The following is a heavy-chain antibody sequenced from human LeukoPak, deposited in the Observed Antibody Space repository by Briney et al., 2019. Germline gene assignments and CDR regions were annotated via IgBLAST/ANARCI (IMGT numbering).Heavy chain of an antibody. D-gene: IGHD2-2*01. V-gene: IGHV3-74*01. Sequence: GGSLTLSCTGSGFTFQHYYIHWLRQAPGKGLVWVSRTKSDGSSISYADSVKGRFTISRDNAKNTLYLQMKSLRAEDTAVYYCAGDGPATLDYWGQGILVTVSS. CDR2: TKSDGSSI. CDR3: AGDGPATLDY. J-gene: IGHJ4*02. CDR1: GFTFQHYY.